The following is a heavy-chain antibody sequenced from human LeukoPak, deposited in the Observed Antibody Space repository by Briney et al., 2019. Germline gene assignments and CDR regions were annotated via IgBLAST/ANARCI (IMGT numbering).Heavy chain of an antibody. CDR3: AKTQGAFCSSTSCSLDY. J-gene: IGHJ4*02. Sequence: GGSLRLSCAASGFTFSSYGMHWVRQTPGKGLEWVAFIRYDGSYKYYADSVKGRFTISRDNSKNTVFLQMNSLRAEDTAVYYCAKTQGAFCSSTSCSLDYWGQGTLVTVSS. V-gene: IGHV3-30*02. D-gene: IGHD2-2*01. CDR2: IRYDGSYK. CDR1: GFTFSSYG.